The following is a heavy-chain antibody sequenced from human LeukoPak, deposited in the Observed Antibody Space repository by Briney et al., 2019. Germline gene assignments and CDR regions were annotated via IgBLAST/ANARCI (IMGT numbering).Heavy chain of an antibody. J-gene: IGHJ6*02. V-gene: IGHV3-53*01. CDR1: GFTVSSPY. D-gene: IGHD6-19*01. CDR2: IYGGDST. CDR3: TKSSSGWSGDYYYYYGMDV. Sequence: PGGSLRLSCAASGFTVSSPYMSWVRQAPGRGLEWVSVIYGGDSTHYADSVRGRFTISRDKSKNTLYLQMNSLKAEDTAVYYCTKSSSGWSGDYYYYYGMDVWGQGTTVTVSS.